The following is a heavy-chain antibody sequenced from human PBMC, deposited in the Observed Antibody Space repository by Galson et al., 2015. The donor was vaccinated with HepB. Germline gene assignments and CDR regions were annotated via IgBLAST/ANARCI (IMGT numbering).Heavy chain of an antibody. Sequence: SVKVSCKASGGTFSSYAISWVRQAPGQGLEWMGRIIPILGIANYAQKFQGRVTITANKSTSTAYMELSSLRSEDTAVYYCGRLPGIAVAGTDNWFDAWGQGTLVTVSS. V-gene: IGHV1-69*04. CDR1: GGTFSSYA. CDR2: IIPILGIA. D-gene: IGHD6-19*01. J-gene: IGHJ5*02. CDR3: GRLPGIAVAGTDNWFDA.